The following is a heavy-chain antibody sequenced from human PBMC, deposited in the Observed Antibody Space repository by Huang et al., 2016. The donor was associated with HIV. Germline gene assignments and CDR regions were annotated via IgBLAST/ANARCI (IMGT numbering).Heavy chain of an antibody. CDR1: GDSIRSDNYY. CDR2: IYSSGST. Sequence: QLQLQESGPGLVKPSETLSLTCTVSGDSIRSDNYYWGWIRKPPGKGLEGIGSIYSSGSTTYNPPRKSRVTITVDTSKNQFSLKMRSVTAADTAVYYCARLPGSITMIRGVITDPYWGQGTLVTVSS. D-gene: IGHD3-10*01. V-gene: IGHV4-39*01. CDR3: ARLPGSITMIRGVITDPY. J-gene: IGHJ4*02.